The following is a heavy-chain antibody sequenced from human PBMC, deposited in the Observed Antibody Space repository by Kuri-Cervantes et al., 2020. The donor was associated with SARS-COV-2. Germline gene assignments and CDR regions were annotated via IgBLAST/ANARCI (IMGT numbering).Heavy chain of an antibody. CDR3: ARDPGGYNYN. D-gene: IGHD5-24*01. Sequence: GESLKISCAASGFTVSSNYMSWVRQAPGKGLEWVSVIYSGGSTYYADSVKGRFTISRDNSKNTLYLQMNSLRAEDTAVYYCARDPGGYNYNWGQGTLVTVSS. CDR2: IYSGGST. J-gene: IGHJ4*02. V-gene: IGHV3-66*01. CDR1: GFTVSSNY.